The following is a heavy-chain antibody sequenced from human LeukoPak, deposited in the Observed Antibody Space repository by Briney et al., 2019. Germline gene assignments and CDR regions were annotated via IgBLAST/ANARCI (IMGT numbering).Heavy chain of an antibody. V-gene: IGHV4-59*06. J-gene: IGHJ6*02. CDR3: ARDSRQYYYDSSGYSPVGMDV. D-gene: IGHD3-22*01. CDR1: GGSISSYY. Sequence: SETLSLTCTVSGGSISSYYWSWIRQHPGKGLEWIGYIYYSGSTYYNPSLKSRVTISVDTSKNQFSLKLSSVTAADTAVYYCARDSRQYYYDSSGYSPVGMDVWGQGTTVTVSS. CDR2: IYYSGST.